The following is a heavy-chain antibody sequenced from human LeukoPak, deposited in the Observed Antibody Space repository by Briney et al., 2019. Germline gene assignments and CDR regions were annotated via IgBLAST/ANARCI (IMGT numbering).Heavy chain of an antibody. J-gene: IGHJ3*02. V-gene: IGHV3-23*01. D-gene: IGHD4-17*01. CDR3: AKPDGDYVGQLDAFDI. Sequence: GGTLTLSCVASGLTFSNYGMNWDRQAQGEGREWVSATSGSCHNTYYADNVKGRFTITRDDSKNTLYLQMNSLRAEDTAVFYCAKPDGDYVGQLDAFDIWGQGTMVTVSS. CDR1: GLTFSNYG. CDR2: TSGSCHNT.